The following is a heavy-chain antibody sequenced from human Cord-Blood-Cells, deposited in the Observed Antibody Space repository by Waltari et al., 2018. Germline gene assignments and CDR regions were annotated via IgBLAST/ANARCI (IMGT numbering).Heavy chain of an antibody. CDR3: ARGDLAVAGTGSYYFDY. V-gene: IGHV4-34*01. D-gene: IGHD6-19*01. CDR1: GGSFSGYY. Sequence: QVQLQQWGAGLLKPSETLSLTCAVYGGSFSGYYWSWIRQPPGKGLEWIGEINHSGSTNYHPSLKSRVTISVDTSKNQFSLKLSSVTAADTAVYYCARGDLAVAGTGSYYFDYWGQGTLVTVSS. J-gene: IGHJ4*02. CDR2: INHSGST.